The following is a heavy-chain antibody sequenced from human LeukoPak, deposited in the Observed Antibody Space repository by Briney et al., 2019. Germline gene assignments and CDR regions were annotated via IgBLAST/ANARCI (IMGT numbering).Heavy chain of an antibody. CDR3: ARCGDGLPCDFDY. D-gene: IGHD3-10*01. J-gene: IGHJ4*02. Sequence: GGSLRLSCDASGFIFSDYYMSWVRQVPGKGLEWISYISNPSSTRYYADSVKGRFTISRDNAKNSLYLQMNSLRAEDTAVYYCARCGDGLPCDFDYWGQGTLVTVSS. CDR2: ISNPSSTR. V-gene: IGHV3-11*04. CDR1: GFIFSDYY.